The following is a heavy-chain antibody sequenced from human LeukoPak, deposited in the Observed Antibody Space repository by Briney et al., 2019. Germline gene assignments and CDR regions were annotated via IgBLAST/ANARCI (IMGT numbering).Heavy chain of an antibody. CDR3: AKDSGPCPNAFDI. V-gene: IGHV3-23*01. D-gene: IGHD3-10*01. Sequence: GGSLRLSCAASGFTFGTYAMSWVRQAPGKGLEWVSTINNSGDNTYYADSVKGRFTISRDNSKNTLYLQMNSLRAADTAIYYCAKDSGPCPNAFDIWGQGTMVTVSS. J-gene: IGHJ3*02. CDR1: GFTFGTYA. CDR2: INNSGDNT.